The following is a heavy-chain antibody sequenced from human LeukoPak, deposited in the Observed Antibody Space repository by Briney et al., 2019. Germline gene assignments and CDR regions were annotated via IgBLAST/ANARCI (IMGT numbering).Heavy chain of an antibody. D-gene: IGHD1-26*01. CDR3: ARVQTDYSGSYRMDY. J-gene: IGHJ4*02. CDR1: GVSISSSN. V-gene: IGHV3-21*01. CDR2: ISSSSSYI. Sequence: ETLSLTCTVSGVSISSSNSYWGWIRQAPGKGLEWVSSISSSSSYIYYADSVKGRFTISRDNAKNSLYLQMNSLRAEDTAVYYCARVQTDYSGSYRMDYWGQGTLVTVSS.